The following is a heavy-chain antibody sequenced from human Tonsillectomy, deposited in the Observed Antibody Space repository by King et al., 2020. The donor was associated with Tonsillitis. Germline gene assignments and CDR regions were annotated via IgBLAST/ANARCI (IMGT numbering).Heavy chain of an antibody. CDR2: IYYSGST. J-gene: IGHJ4*02. V-gene: IGHV4-59*01. CDR3: ARDQNYYDSSGYYRGGFDY. CDR1: GGSISSYY. Sequence: VQLQESGPGLVKPSETLSLTCTVSGGSISSYYWSWIRQPPGKGLEWIGYIYYSGSTNYNPSLKSRVTISVDTSTNQFSLKLSSVTAADTAVYYCARDQNYYDSSGYYRGGFDYWGQGTWSPSPQ. D-gene: IGHD3-22*01.